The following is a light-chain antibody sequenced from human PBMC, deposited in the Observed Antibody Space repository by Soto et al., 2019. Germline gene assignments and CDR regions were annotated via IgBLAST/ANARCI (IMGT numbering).Light chain of an antibody. CDR2: SAS. J-gene: IGKJ1*01. V-gene: IGKV3-20*01. CDR1: QSVSSNY. Sequence: EIVLTQSPGTLSLSPGERATLSCRASQSVSSNYLAWYQQKPGQAPRVLIYSASSRATGIPDRFSGSGFGTDFTLTISRLEPEDFAVYYCQQYGSSPTFGQGTKVEIK. CDR3: QQYGSSPT.